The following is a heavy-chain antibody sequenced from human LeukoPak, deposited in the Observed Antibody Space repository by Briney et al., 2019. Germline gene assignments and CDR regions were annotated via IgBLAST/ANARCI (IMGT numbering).Heavy chain of an antibody. CDR2: IYYSGST. CDR1: GGSISSYY. V-gene: IGHV4-59*08. Sequence: SETLSLTCTVSGGSISSYYWSWIRQPPGRGLEWIGYIYYSGSTNYNPSHKSRVTISVDTSKNQFSLKLSSVTAADTAVYYCARRNVDTAMAYDYWGQGTLVTVSS. CDR3: ARRNVDTAMAYDY. D-gene: IGHD5-18*01. J-gene: IGHJ4*02.